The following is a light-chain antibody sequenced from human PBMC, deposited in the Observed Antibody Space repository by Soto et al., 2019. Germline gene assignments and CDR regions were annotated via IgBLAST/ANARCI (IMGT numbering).Light chain of an antibody. V-gene: IGKV3-20*01. J-gene: IGKJ1*01. CDR3: QQYGSSPWT. CDR2: GAS. Sequence: NFLTQSPATLSLSPGERATLSCRASQSVSSSYLAWYQQKPGQAPRLLIYGASTRATGIPDRFSGSGSGTDFTLTISGLEPEDFAVYYCQQYGSSPWTFGQGTKVDIK. CDR1: QSVSSSY.